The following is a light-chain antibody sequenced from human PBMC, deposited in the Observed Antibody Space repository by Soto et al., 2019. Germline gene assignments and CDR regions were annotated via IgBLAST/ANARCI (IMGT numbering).Light chain of an antibody. CDR3: QKYNSALT. CDR2: SAS. J-gene: IGKJ5*01. Sequence: DIQMTQSPSSLSASVGDRITITCRASQDISNYLAWYQQKPGKVPKLLIYSASTLQSGVTSRFSGSGSGTDFTLTISSLQPEDVATYFCQKYNSALTFGQGTRLEMK. CDR1: QDISNY. V-gene: IGKV1-27*01.